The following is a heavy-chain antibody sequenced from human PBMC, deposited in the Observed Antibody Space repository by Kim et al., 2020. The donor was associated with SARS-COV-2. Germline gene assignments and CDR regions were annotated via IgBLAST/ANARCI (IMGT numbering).Heavy chain of an antibody. V-gene: IGHV4-59*01. Sequence: LKSRVTISVDTSKNQFSRKLSSVTAADTAVYYCARVGWNSSGWYPYYFDYWGQGTLVTVSS. CDR3: ARVGWNSSGWYPYYFDY. J-gene: IGHJ4*02. D-gene: IGHD6-19*01.